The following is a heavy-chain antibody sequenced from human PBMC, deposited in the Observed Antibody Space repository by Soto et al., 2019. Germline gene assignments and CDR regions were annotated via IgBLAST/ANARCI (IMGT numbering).Heavy chain of an antibody. J-gene: IGHJ3*02. CDR3: ARSGAIAARPRFPDAFDI. Sequence: GASVKVSCKASGGTFSSYAISWVRQAPGRGLEWMGGIIPIFGTANYAQKFQGRVTITADESTSTAYMELSSLRSEDTAVYYCARSGAIAARPRFPDAFDIWGQGTVVTVSS. D-gene: IGHD6-6*01. CDR2: IIPIFGTA. CDR1: GGTFSSYA. V-gene: IGHV1-69*13.